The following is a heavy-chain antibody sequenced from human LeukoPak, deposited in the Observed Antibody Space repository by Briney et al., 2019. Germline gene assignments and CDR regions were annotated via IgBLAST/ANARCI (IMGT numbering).Heavy chain of an antibody. Sequence: QTEGSLRLSCAASKFSFSDYSMHWVRQAPGKGLEWVTVISYDETNKYYADSVKGRFTVSRDNSRNTLSLQMTSLTPDDSAVYYCARGAWSSGWSGGYFDFWGQGTLVTVSS. J-gene: IGHJ4*02. V-gene: IGHV3-30-3*01. CDR1: KFSFSDYS. D-gene: IGHD6-19*01. CDR2: ISYDETNK. CDR3: ARGAWSSGWSGGYFDF.